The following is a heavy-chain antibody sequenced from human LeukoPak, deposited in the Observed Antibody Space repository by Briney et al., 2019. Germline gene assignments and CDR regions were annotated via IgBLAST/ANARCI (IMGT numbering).Heavy chain of an antibody. CDR1: GFTFSNHG. D-gene: IGHD2-2*01. Sequence: SGGSLRLSCAASGFTFSNHGMHWVRQAPGKGLEWVANIWYDGSQEYYADTVKGRFTISRDNSKNTLYLQMNSLRAEDTAVYYCAKVAGKYQLLCDYWGQGTLVTVSS. CDR3: AKVAGKYQLLCDY. J-gene: IGHJ4*02. CDR2: IWYDGSQE. V-gene: IGHV3-33*06.